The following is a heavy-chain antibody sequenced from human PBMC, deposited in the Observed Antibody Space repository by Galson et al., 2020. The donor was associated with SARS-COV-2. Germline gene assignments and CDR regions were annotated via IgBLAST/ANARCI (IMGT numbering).Heavy chain of an antibody. V-gene: IGHV3-15*05. D-gene: IGHD2-21*02. CDR1: GFTFSRAW. Sequence: GGSLRLSCAASGFTFSRAWMTWVRQAPGKGLEWIGRIKSKVDGGAIDYSAHVKGRFTISRDDSENMVYLEMSSLKSDDAAVYYWATWNMVVVTASGDVGQFDFWGQGTLVTVSA. J-gene: IGHJ4*02. CDR3: ATWNMVVVTASGDVGQFDF. CDR2: IKSKVDGGAI.